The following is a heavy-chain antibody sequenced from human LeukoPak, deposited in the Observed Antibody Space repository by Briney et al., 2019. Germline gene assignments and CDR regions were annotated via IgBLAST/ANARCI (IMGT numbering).Heavy chain of an antibody. CDR2: IYSGGTP. V-gene: IGHV3-66*01. Sequence: GGSLRLSCAAFGFTVTSTYMSWVRQAPGKGLEWVSVIYSGGTPYYADSVKGRFTISRDTYKNTVYLQMNSLRAEDTAVYYCARGPSHTSYYYGSGSYYFDYFDYWGQGTLVTVSS. CDR3: ARGPSHTSYYYGSGSYYFDYFDY. CDR1: GFTVTSTY. J-gene: IGHJ4*02. D-gene: IGHD3-10*01.